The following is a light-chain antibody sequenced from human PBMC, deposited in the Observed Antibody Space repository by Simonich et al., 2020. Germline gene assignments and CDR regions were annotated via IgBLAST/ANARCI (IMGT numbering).Light chain of an antibody. CDR2: VGTGGIVR. V-gene: IGLV9-49*01. CDR3: GADHGSGSNFVWV. J-gene: IGLJ3*02. CDR1: SGHRNYT. Sequence: QPVLTQPPSASASLGTSVTLTCTLSSGHRNYTVDWYQQRPGKGPRFGMGVGTGGIVRTKGECIPGRVSVLGSGPNQYLTIKNIQEEDEGDDHCGADHGSGSNFVWVFGGGTKLTVL.